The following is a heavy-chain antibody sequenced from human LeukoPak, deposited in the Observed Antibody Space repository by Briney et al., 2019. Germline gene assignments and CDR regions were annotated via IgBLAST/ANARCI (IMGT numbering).Heavy chain of an antibody. Sequence: SETLSLTCTVSGGSISSYYWSWIRQPPGKGLEWIGYIYYSGSTNYNPSLKSRVTISVDTSKNQFSLKLSSVTAADTAVYYCARDRRARDASLAFDIWGQGTMVTVSS. CDR1: GGSISSYY. D-gene: IGHD3-16*01. J-gene: IGHJ3*02. V-gene: IGHV4-59*01. CDR3: ARDRRARDASLAFDI. CDR2: IYYSGST.